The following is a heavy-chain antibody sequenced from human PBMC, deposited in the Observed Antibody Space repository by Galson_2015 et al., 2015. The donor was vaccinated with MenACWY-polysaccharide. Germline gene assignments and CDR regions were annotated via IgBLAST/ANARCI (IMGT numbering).Heavy chain of an antibody. D-gene: IGHD2-21*02. Sequence: SLRLSCAASGFTFRSYGMHWVRQAPGKGLEWVSVISYDGSNKNYVDSVKGRFTISRDNSKNTLYLQMNSLRAEDTALYYCAKDLAMSDSDSLGSYSGMDVWAKGTTFTVSS. CDR1: GFTFRSYG. V-gene: IGHV3-30*18. J-gene: IGHJ6*04. CDR2: ISYDGSNK. CDR3: AKDLAMSDSDSLGSYSGMDV.